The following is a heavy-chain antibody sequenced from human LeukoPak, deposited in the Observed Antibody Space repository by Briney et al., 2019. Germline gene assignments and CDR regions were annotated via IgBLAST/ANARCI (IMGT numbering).Heavy chain of an antibody. CDR1: GCTFTGYY. Sequence: ASVKVSCKASGCTFTGYYMHWVRQAPGQGLEWMGWINPNSGGTNYAQKFQGWVTMTRDTSISTAYMELSRLRSDDTAVYYCARDLGGLDYYDSSGYCPTDWGQGTLVTVSP. V-gene: IGHV1-2*04. D-gene: IGHD3-22*01. CDR3: ARDLGGLDYYDSSGYCPTD. J-gene: IGHJ4*02. CDR2: INPNSGGT.